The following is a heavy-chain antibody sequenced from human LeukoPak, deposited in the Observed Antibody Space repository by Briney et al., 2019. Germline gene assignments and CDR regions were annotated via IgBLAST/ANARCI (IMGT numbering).Heavy chain of an antibody. D-gene: IGHD6-19*01. J-gene: IGHJ4*02. V-gene: IGHV4-34*01. CDR2: INHSGST. CDR3: ARVFKRVAGY. Sequence: PSETLSLTCAVYGGSFSGYYWSWIRQPPGKGLEWIGEINHSGSTNYNPSLKSRVTISVDTSKNQFSLKLSSVTAADTAVYYCARVFKRVAGYWGQGTLVTVSP. CDR1: GGSFSGYY.